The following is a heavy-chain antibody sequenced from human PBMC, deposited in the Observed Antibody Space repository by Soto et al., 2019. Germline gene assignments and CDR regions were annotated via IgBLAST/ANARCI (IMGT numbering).Heavy chain of an antibody. J-gene: IGHJ5*02. CDR1: GFSLSTSGVG. D-gene: IGHD6-6*01. CDR3: AHRSLAARPHWFDP. CDR2: IYWNDDK. V-gene: IGHV2-5*01. Sequence: GSGPTLVNPTQTLTLTCTFSGFSLSTSGVGVGWIRQPPGKALEWLALIYWNDDKRYSPSLKSRLTITKDTSKNQVVLTMTNMDPADTATYYCAHRSLAARPHWFDPWGQGTLVTVSS.